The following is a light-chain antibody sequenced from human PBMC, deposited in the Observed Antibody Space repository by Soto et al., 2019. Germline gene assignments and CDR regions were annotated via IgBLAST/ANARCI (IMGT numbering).Light chain of an antibody. CDR1: QSISSF. Sequence: ELVLTQSPATLSLSPGERATLSCRASQSISSFLAWYQQKPGQAPRLLIYDASYXXTGIPARFSGSGSGTDFTLTISSLEPEDFAVYYCQQRDNWLTFGGGTKVDIK. CDR2: DAS. J-gene: IGKJ4*01. V-gene: IGKV3-11*01. CDR3: QQRDNWLT.